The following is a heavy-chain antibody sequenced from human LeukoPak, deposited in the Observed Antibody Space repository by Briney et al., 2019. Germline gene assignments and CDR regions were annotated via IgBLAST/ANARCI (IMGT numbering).Heavy chain of an antibody. CDR3: ARVMVRGVMGYYYYMDV. J-gene: IGHJ6*03. Sequence: ASVKVSCKASGYTFTSYYMHWVRQAPGQGLEWVGIINPCGDPTTYAQKFQGRVTMTSGMSTSTVYMELNSLRSEDTAVYYCARVMVRGVMGYYYYMDVWGKGTTVTISS. CDR1: GYTFTSYY. V-gene: IGHV1-46*01. CDR2: INPCGDPT. D-gene: IGHD3-10*01.